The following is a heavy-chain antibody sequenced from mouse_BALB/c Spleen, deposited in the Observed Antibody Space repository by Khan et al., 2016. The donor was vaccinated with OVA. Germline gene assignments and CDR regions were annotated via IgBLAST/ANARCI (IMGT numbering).Heavy chain of an antibody. CDR2: ISYSGNT. CDR3: ARVYGGDFDY. D-gene: IGHD1-1*01. Sequence: EVQLQESGPGLVKPSQSLSLTCTVTGYSITSDYAWNWIRQFPGNKLEWMGFISYSGNTNYNPSLKSRISITRDTTKNQFFLQLNSVTIEDTATYYCARVYGGDFDYWGKGTTLTVSS. V-gene: IGHV3-2*02. J-gene: IGHJ2*01. CDR1: GYSITSDYA.